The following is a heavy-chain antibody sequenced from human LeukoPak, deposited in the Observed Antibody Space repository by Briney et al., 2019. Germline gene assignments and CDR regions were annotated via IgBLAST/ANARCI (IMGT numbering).Heavy chain of an antibody. J-gene: IGHJ3*02. V-gene: IGHV1-2*02. CDR1: GYTFTSYD. CDR3: ARDEYCSSTSCYGAAFDI. Sequence: GASVKVSCKASGYTFTSYDINWVRQAPGQGLEWMGWINPNSGGTNYAQKFQGRVTMTRDTSISTAYMELSRLRSDDTAVYYCARDEYCSSTSCYGAAFDIWGQGTMVTVSS. D-gene: IGHD2-2*01. CDR2: INPNSGGT.